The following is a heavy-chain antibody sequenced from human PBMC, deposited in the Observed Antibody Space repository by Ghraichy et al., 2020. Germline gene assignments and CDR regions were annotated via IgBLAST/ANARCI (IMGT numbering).Heavy chain of an antibody. CDR3: ARDKGGDCSGGRCFRSGYXDY. D-gene: IGHD2-15*01. J-gene: IGHJ4*02. CDR1: GFTFTPYS. Sequence: GGSLRLSCAASGFTFTPYSMNWVRQAPGKGLEWVSYISGSSISIYYADSVKGRFTISRDNAKNSVYLQMNSLRDEDTAVYYCARDKGGDCSGGRCFRSGYXDYWGQGTLVXVSS. V-gene: IGHV3-48*02. CDR2: ISGSSISI.